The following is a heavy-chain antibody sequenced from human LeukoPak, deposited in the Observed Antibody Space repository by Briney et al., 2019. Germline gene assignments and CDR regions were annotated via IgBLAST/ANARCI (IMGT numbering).Heavy chain of an antibody. CDR2: IGGSRTDNI. CDR3: Y. Sequence: GGSLRLSCVASGLIFDNYAMNWVRQAPGKGLEWVAFIGGSRTDNIYYSDSVKGRFTISRDNAKNSLHATETEPLDYGDSTHFNYWGQGTLVTVSS. J-gene: IGHJ4*02. D-gene: IGHD4/OR15-4a*01. CDR1: GLIFDNYA. V-gene: IGHV3-21*01.